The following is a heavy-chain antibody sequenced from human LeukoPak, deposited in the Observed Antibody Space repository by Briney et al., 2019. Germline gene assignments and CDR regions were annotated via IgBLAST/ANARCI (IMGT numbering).Heavy chain of an antibody. CDR3: ARDPPHYDILTGYYYYYMDV. CDR2: INTNTGNP. CDR1: GYTFISYG. Sequence: GASVKVSCKASGYTFISYGMNWVRQAPGQGLEWMGWINTNTGNPTYAQGFTGRFVFSLDTSVSTAYLQISSLKAEDTAVYYCARDPPHYDILTGYYYYYMDVWGKGTTVTVSS. J-gene: IGHJ6*03. V-gene: IGHV7-4-1*02. D-gene: IGHD3-9*01.